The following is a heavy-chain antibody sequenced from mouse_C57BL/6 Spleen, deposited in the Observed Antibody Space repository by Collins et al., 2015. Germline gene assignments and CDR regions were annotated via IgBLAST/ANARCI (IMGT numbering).Heavy chain of an antibody. V-gene: IGHV1-19*01. CDR2: INPYNGGT. CDR3: ASFTTPLDY. J-gene: IGHJ2*01. Sequence: EVQLQQSGPVLVKPGASVKMSCKVSGYTFTDYYMNWVKQSHGKSLEWIGVINPYNGGTSYNQKFKGKATLTVDKSSSTAYMELNSLTSEDSAVYYCASFTTPLDYWGQGTTLTVSS. D-gene: IGHD1-1*01. CDR1: GYTFTDYY.